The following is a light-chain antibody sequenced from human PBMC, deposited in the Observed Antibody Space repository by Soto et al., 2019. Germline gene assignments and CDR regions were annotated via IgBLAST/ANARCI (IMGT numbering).Light chain of an antibody. Sequence: ALQMTQSPSSLSASVGDRVTIICRASQGIRNDLGWYQQKPGKAPKLLIYGASSLQSGVPLRFSGSGSGTDFTLTISSLQPEDFATYYCLQDYHYPRTFGQGTRVEIK. J-gene: IGKJ1*01. CDR2: GAS. CDR1: QGIRND. CDR3: LQDYHYPRT. V-gene: IGKV1-6*01.